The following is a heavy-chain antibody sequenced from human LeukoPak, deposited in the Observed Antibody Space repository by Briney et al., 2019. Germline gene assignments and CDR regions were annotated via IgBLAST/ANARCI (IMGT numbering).Heavy chain of an antibody. V-gene: IGHV1-69*04. D-gene: IGHD6-19*01. CDR2: IIPIFGIA. CDR1: GGTFSSYA. Sequence: ASVKGSCKASGGTFSSYAISWVRQAPGQGLEWMGRIIPIFGIANYAQKCQGRVTITADKSTSTAYMELSSLRSEDTAVYYCARAYSSGWTPANYYYYYGMDVWGQGTTVTVSS. CDR3: ARAYSSGWTPANYYYYYGMDV. J-gene: IGHJ6*02.